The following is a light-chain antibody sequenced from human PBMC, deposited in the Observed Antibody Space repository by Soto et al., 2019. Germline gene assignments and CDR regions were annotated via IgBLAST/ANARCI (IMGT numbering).Light chain of an antibody. CDR3: QQYKSYPWT. J-gene: IGKJ1*01. Sequence: DIQMTQSPATLSASVGDRVTITCRASQSISSWLAWYQEKPGKAPKLLIYKESSLESGVPSRFSGSGSGTEFTLTISSLQPDDFATYYCQQYKSYPWTFGQGTKVEIK. CDR2: KES. CDR1: QSISSW. V-gene: IGKV1-5*03.